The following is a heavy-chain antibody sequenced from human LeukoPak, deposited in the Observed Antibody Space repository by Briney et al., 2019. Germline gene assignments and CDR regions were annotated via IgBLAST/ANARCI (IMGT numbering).Heavy chain of an antibody. CDR1: GGSISSGSYY. Sequence: PSETLSLTCTVSGGSISSGSYYWSWIRQPAGKGLEWIGRIYTSGSTNYNPSLKSRVTISVDTSKNQFSLKLSSVTAADTAVYYCARADGYNHYFDYWGQGTLVTVSS. D-gene: IGHD5-24*01. V-gene: IGHV4-61*02. J-gene: IGHJ4*02. CDR3: ARADGYNHYFDY. CDR2: IYTSGST.